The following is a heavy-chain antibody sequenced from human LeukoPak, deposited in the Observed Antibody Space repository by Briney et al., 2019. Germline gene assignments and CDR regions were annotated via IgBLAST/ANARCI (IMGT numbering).Heavy chain of an antibody. D-gene: IGHD4-17*01. CDR2: ISAYNGNT. Sequence: ASVKVSCKASGYTFTGYYMHWVRQAPGQGLEWMGWISAYNGNTNYAQKLQGRVTMTTDTSTSTAYMELRSLRSDDTAVYYCARDGTGDYDPQFDYWGQGTLVTVSS. V-gene: IGHV1-18*04. CDR3: ARDGTGDYDPQFDY. J-gene: IGHJ4*02. CDR1: GYTFTGYY.